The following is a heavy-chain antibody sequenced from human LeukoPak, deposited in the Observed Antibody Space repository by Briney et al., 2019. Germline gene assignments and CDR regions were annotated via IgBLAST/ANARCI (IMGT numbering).Heavy chain of an antibody. V-gene: IGHV4-31*03. CDR2: IYYSGII. CDR1: GGSISSGGYY. CDR3: ARAQPRSGYYFDY. J-gene: IGHJ4*02. D-gene: IGHD2-2*01. Sequence: PSETLSLTCTVSGGSISSGGYYWSWIRQLPGKGLEWIGYIYYSGIIYYNPSLKSRATISVDTSENQFSLKLSSVTAADTAVFYCARAQPRSGYYFDYWGQGTLVTVSS.